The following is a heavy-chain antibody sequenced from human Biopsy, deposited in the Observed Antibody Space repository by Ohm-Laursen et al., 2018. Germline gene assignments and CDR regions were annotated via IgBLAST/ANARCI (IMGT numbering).Heavy chain of an antibody. J-gene: IGHJ6*02. CDR2: VTTTSSYI. D-gene: IGHD3-22*01. CDR1: GFDFSDYS. CDR3: ARDRGQNYYDSTGYYNGMDV. Sequence: SLRLSCTASGFDFSDYSMSWVRQAPGKGLEWVSSVTTTSSYIYYADSVKGRFTISRDNAKKSLYLQMNSLRPEDTALYYCARDRGQNYYDSTGYYNGMDVWGQGTTVTVAS. V-gene: IGHV3-21*04.